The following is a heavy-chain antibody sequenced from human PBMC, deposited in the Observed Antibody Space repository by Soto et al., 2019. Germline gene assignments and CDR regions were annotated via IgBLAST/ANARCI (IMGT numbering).Heavy chain of an antibody. Sequence: GESLKISCTGSGYSFTSYWIGWVRQMPGKGLEWMGIIYPGDADTRYSPSFQGQVTISADKSISTAYLQWSSLKASDTAMYYCARGPHSSPHSTYNWFDPWGQGTLVTVSS. CDR2: IYPGDADT. V-gene: IGHV5-51*01. D-gene: IGHD6-19*01. CDR1: GYSFTSYW. J-gene: IGHJ5*02. CDR3: ARGPHSSPHSTYNWFDP.